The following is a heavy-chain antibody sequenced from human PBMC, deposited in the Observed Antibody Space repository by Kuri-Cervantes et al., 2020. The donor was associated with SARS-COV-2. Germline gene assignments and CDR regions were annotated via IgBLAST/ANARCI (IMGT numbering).Heavy chain of an antibody. V-gene: IGHV1-58*02. CDR2: IVVGSGNT. CDR1: GFTFTSSA. Sequence: SVKVSCKASGFTFTSSAMQWVRQTRGQRLEWIGWIVVGSGNTNYAQKFQERVTITRDMSTSTAYMELSSLRSEDMAVYYRAAALIDAFDIWGQGTMVTVSS. J-gene: IGHJ3*02. CDR3: AAALIDAFDI.